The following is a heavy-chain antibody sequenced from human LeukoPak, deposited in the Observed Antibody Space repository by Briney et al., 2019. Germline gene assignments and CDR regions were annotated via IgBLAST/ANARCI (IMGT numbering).Heavy chain of an antibody. CDR3: AMTPASGVFDY. Sequence: ETLSLTCTVSGGSISSYYWSWIRQPPGKGLEWIGYIYTSGSTNYNPSLKSRVTISVDTSKNQFSLKLSSVTAADTAVYYCAMTPASGVFDYWGQGTLVTVSS. CDR1: GGSISSYY. D-gene: IGHD6-19*01. V-gene: IGHV4-4*09. CDR2: IYTSGST. J-gene: IGHJ4*02.